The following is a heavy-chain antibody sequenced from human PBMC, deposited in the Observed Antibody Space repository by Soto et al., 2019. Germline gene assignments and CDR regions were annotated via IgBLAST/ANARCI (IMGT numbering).Heavy chain of an antibody. CDR1: GYTFTTYG. J-gene: IGHJ6*02. CDR2: VSPYNGDT. CDR3: AREVGHMDV. Sequence: ASVKVSCKAFGYTFTTYGINWVRQAPGQGLEWMGWVSPYNGDTTYAQKVQGRVTMTTDTSTRTAYLEVRSLRSDDTAVYYCAREVGHMDVWGQGTTVTVSS. V-gene: IGHV1-18*04. D-gene: IGHD2-2*01.